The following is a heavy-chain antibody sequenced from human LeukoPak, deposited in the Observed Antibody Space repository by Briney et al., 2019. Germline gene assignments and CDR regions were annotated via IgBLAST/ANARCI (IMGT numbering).Heavy chain of an antibody. Sequence: PGGSLRLSCAACGFTFSSYWMSWVRQAPGKGLKWVANIKQDGSEKYYVDSVKGRFTISRDNAKNSLYLQMNSLRAEDTAVYYCARRSYYDSSGYYSFDYWGQGTLVTVSS. CDR3: ARRSYYDSSGYYSFDY. V-gene: IGHV3-7*01. CDR2: IKQDGSEK. J-gene: IGHJ4*02. CDR1: GFTFSSYW. D-gene: IGHD3-22*01.